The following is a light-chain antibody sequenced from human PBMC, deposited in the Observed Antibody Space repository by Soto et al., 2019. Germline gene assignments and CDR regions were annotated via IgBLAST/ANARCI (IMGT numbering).Light chain of an antibody. CDR1: QSVSNNY. J-gene: IGKJ5*01. CDR2: GAS. Sequence: EIVLTQSPGTLSLSLGERATLSCRASQSVSNNYLAWYQQKPGQAPRLLIYGASSSDTGIPDRFSGSGSGTDFTLTISRLEPEDFAVYYCQQYGSSPPITFGQGTRLEIK. CDR3: QQYGSSPPIT. V-gene: IGKV3-20*01.